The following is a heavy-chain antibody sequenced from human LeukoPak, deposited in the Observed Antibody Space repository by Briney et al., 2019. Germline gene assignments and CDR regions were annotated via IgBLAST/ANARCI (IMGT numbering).Heavy chain of an antibody. Sequence: SETLSLTCSVSDGSISSYYWNWIRQPPGKGLEWIGYIYYRGSTKYNPSLKSRVTISVDTSKNQFSLKLSSVTAADTAVYYCARDPPAPNWCFDFWGRGTLVTVSS. V-gene: IGHV4-59*01. CDR3: ARDPPAPNWCFDF. CDR2: IYYRGST. J-gene: IGHJ2*01. CDR1: DGSISSYY. D-gene: IGHD2-2*01.